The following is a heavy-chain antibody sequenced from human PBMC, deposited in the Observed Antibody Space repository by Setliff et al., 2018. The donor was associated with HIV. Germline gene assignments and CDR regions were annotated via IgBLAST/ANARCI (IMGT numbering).Heavy chain of an antibody. Sequence: PSETLSLTCSVSGGSISNHYWSWIRQPPGKGLEWIGYIYKRGSTNYNSSLKSRVTISADPSKNQFSLKVTSVTAADTAVYYCGRLSETAMASFDSWGQGTLVTVSS. CDR2: IYKRGST. J-gene: IGHJ4*02. CDR3: GRLSETAMASFDS. D-gene: IGHD2-21*02. CDR1: GGSISNHY. V-gene: IGHV4-4*08.